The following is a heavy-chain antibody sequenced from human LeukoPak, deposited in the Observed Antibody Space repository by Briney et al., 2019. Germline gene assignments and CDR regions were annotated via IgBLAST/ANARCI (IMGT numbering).Heavy chain of an antibody. J-gene: IGHJ4*02. D-gene: IGHD3-22*01. CDR3: ARVKYYSSGYYIGEFYFDY. CDR2: IHHSGNS. CDR1: GYSISSGYY. Sequence: SETLSLTCAVSGYSISSGYYWGWIRQPPGEGLEWIGSIHHSGNSYYNPPLKSRVTISLDTSKNQFSLKLSSVTAADTAFYYCARVKYYSSGYYIGEFYFDYWGQGTLVTVSS. V-gene: IGHV4-38-2*01.